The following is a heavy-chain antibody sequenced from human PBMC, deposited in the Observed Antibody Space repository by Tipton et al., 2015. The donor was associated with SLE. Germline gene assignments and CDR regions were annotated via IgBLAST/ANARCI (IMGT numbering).Heavy chain of an antibody. Sequence: SLRLSCAASGFTFSSHWMYWVRQAPGKGLVWVSRISRDGSNTYYADSVEGRFTISRDNAKYTLYLQMHSLRVDDTAVYYCGRGVYSEGSVGMDVWGQGTTVTVSS. CDR3: GRGVYSEGSVGMDV. CDR2: ISRDGSNT. D-gene: IGHD3-22*01. CDR1: GFTFSSHW. V-gene: IGHV3-74*01. J-gene: IGHJ6*02.